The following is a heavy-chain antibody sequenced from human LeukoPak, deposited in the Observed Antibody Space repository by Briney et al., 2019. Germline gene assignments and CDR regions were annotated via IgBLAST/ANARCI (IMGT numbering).Heavy chain of an antibody. J-gene: IGHJ4*02. CDR3: ATLRNYGY. CDR1: GFTFSSYA. D-gene: IGHD4-11*01. Sequence: GGSLRVSCAASGFTFSSYAMHWVRQAPGKGLEWVAVISYDGSNKYYADSVKGRFTISRDNSKNTLYLQMNSLRAEDTAVYYCATLRNYGYWGQGTLVTVSS. V-gene: IGHV3-30-3*01. CDR2: ISYDGSNK.